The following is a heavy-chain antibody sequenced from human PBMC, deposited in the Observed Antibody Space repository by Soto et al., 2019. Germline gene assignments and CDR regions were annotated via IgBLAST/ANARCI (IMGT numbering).Heavy chain of an antibody. Sequence: SVKVSCKASGGTFSSYAISWVRQAPGQGLEWMGGIIPIFGTANYAQKFQGRVTITADESTSTVYMELSSLRSEDTAVYYCARAHYDILTGYPTDYYYYYGMDVWGQGTTVTVSS. CDR1: GGTFSSYA. J-gene: IGHJ6*02. CDR2: IIPIFGTA. CDR3: ARAHYDILTGYPTDYYYYYGMDV. V-gene: IGHV1-69*13. D-gene: IGHD3-9*01.